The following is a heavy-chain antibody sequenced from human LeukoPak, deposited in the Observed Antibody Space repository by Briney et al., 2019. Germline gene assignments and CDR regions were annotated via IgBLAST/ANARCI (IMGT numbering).Heavy chain of an antibody. CDR2: ISGSGGST. CDR3: AKDHLPTYYDILTGYYTDY. Sequence: GGSLRLSCAASGFTFDDYRMSWVRQAPGKGLEWVSAISGSGGSTYYADSVKGRFTISRDNSKNTLYLQMNSLRAEDTAVYYCAKDHLPTYYDILTGYYTDYWGQGTLVTVSS. V-gene: IGHV3-23*01. J-gene: IGHJ4*02. CDR1: GFTFDDYR. D-gene: IGHD3-9*01.